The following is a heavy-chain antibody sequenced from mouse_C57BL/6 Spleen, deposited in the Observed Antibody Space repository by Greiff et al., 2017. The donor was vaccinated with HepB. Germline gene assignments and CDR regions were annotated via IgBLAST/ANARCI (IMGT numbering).Heavy chain of an antibody. D-gene: IGHD3-2*02. J-gene: IGHJ2*01. CDR3: ARRGGTAQAKDY. Sequence: QVQLQQSGAELVRPGTSVKVSCKASGYAFTNYLIEWVKQRPGQGLEWIGVINPGSGGTNYNEKFKGKATLTADKSSSTAYMQLSSLTSEDSAVYFCARRGGTAQAKDYWGQGTTLTVSS. CDR2: INPGSGGT. CDR1: GYAFTNYL. V-gene: IGHV1-54*01.